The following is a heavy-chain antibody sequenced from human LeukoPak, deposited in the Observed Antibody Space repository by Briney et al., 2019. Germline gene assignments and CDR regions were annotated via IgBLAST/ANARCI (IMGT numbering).Heavy chain of an antibody. CDR2: IYYSGST. Sequence: SETLSLTCTVSGGSISSYYWSWIRQPPGKGLEWIGYIYYSGSTYYNPSLKSRVTISVDTSKNQFSLKLSSVTAADTAVYYCARQKRDVLRYSGSPPIDYWGQGTLVTVSS. CDR3: ARQKRDVLRYSGSPPIDY. CDR1: GGSISSYY. D-gene: IGHD3-9*01. J-gene: IGHJ4*02. V-gene: IGHV4-59*08.